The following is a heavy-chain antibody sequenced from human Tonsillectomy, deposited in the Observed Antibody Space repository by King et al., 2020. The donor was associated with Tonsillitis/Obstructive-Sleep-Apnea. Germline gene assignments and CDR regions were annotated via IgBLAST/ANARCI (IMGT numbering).Heavy chain of an antibody. J-gene: IGHJ6*03. CDR3: ARPAMVDYYYYMDV. D-gene: IGHD4/OR15-4a*01. CDR2: IYYSGST. Sequence: QLQESGPGLVKPSETLSLTCTVSGGSISSYYWRWIRQPPGKGLEWIGYIYYSGSTNYNPSLKSRVTISVDTSKNQFSLKLSSVTAADTAVYYCARPAMVDYYYYMDVWGKGTTVTVSS. CDR1: GGSISSYY. V-gene: IGHV4-59*01.